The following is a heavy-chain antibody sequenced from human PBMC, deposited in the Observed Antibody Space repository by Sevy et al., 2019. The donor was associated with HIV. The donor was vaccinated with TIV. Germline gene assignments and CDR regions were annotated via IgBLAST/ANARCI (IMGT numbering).Heavy chain of an antibody. D-gene: IGHD3-16*01. CDR3: ARDRGGSPRSPFDD. Sequence: GGSLRLSCAASGFSFNSYSMNWVRPAPGKGLEWVSFISSSSSTIYYSDSVKARFTISRDNAKNSLYLQMNSLRDEDTAVYYCARDRGGSPRSPFDDWGQGTLVTVS. CDR2: ISSSSSTI. V-gene: IGHV3-48*02. J-gene: IGHJ4*02. CDR1: GFSFNSYS.